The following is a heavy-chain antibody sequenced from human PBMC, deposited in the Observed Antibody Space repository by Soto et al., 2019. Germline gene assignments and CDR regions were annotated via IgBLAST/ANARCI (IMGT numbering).Heavy chain of an antibody. CDR3: ARARSYDFWSGSDYYYSMYV. Sequence: QVQLVQSGAEVKKPGSSVKVSCKASGGTLSNYAISWVRQAPGEGLEWMGGIIPIFVTANYAQKFQGRVTITADESTSTAYMELSSLRSEDTAVYYCARARSYDFWSGSDYYYSMYVWGQGTTVTVSS. V-gene: IGHV1-69*01. D-gene: IGHD3-3*01. J-gene: IGHJ6*01. CDR1: GGTLSNYA. CDR2: IIPIFVTA.